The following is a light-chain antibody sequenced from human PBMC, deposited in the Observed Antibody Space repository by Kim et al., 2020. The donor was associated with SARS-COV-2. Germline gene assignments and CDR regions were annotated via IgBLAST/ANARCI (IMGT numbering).Light chain of an antibody. V-gene: IGLV3-1*01. Sequence: SYELTQPPSVSVSPGQTASITCSGDELGDKYACWYQQKPGQSPVLVIYKDSKRPSGIPERFSGSNSGNTATLTISGTQAMAEADYYCQARDCSTVVFGGGTQLTVL. CDR2: KDS. CDR3: QARDCSTVV. J-gene: IGLJ2*01. CDR1: ELGDKY.